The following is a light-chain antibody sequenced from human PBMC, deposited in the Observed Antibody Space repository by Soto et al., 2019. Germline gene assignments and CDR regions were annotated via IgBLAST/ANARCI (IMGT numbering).Light chain of an antibody. Sequence: DIQMTQSPSTLSASVGDRVTITCRASQSISKWLARYQQKPGKAPKLLIYDASTLQTGVPSRFSGSGSGTDFTLTISSLQPDDFATYYCQQYAAYSGTFGQGTKLESK. V-gene: IGKV1-5*01. CDR1: QSISKW. CDR2: DAS. CDR3: QQYAAYSGT. J-gene: IGKJ2*01.